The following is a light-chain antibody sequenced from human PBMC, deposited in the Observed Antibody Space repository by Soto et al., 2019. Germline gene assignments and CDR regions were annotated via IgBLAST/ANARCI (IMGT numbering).Light chain of an antibody. V-gene: IGLV2-14*01. CDR1: SSDVGTFDY. CDR2: EVS. Sequence: QSVLTQPASVSGSPGQSITISYTGTSSDVGTFDYVSWYQQHPGRAPKLMIYEVSNRPSGVSSRFSGSKSGNTASLTISGLQAEDEADYYCSSYTSSSTLVFGTGTKLTVL. CDR3: SSYTSSSTLV. J-gene: IGLJ1*01.